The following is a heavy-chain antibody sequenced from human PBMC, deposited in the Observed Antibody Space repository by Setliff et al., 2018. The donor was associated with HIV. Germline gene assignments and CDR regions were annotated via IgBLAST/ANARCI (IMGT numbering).Heavy chain of an antibody. CDR3: ARGRTQWPNYNYFDP. V-gene: IGHV4-39*01. CDR2: IYYSGST. CDR1: GGSISSSNYF. Sequence: SETLSLTCTVSGGSISSSNYFGGWIRQPPGKGLEWIASIYYSGSTYYNPSLRSRVTISVDTSKDQFSLKLSSVTAADTAVYYCARGRTQWPNYNYFDPWGLGTLVTVSS. D-gene: IGHD6-19*01. J-gene: IGHJ5*02.